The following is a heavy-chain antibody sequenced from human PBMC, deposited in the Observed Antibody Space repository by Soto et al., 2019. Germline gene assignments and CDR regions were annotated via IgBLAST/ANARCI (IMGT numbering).Heavy chain of an antibody. D-gene: IGHD6-19*01. V-gene: IGHV1-2*04. CDR1: GYTFTGYY. Sequence: QVQLVQSGAEVKKPGASVKVSCKASGYTFTGYYMHWVRQAPGQGLEWMVWINPNSGGTNYAQKFQGWFTMTRDTSVSTAYMVLSRLGSEAPAVYYCARVDSSGWPRYYGMDVWGQGTTVTVSS. CDR3: ARVDSSGWPRYYGMDV. J-gene: IGHJ6*02. CDR2: INPNSGGT.